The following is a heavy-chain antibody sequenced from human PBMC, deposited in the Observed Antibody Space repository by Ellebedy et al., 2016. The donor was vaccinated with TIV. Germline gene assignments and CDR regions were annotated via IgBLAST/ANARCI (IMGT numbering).Heavy chain of an antibody. V-gene: IGHV4-59*13. D-gene: IGHD4-17*01. CDR3: ARWGAFGDNLIHAFDI. CDR2: VYHTGST. CDR1: GGSISTYH. J-gene: IGHJ3*02. Sequence: SETLSLTXTVSGGSISTYHWNWVRQAPGREPEWIGFVYHTGSTSYSPSLRSRLTISVDTSKNQFSLKLSSVTAADTAVYYCARWGAFGDNLIHAFDIWGQGTMVTVSS.